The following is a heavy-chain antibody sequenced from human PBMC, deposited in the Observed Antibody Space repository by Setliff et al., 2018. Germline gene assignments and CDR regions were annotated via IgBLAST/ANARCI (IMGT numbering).Heavy chain of an antibody. Sequence: SVKVSCKASGGTFSSYAISWVRQAPGQGLEWMGGIIPIFGTANYAQKFQGRVTITTDESTSTVHMELRSLRTDDTAVYYCVRNPLGPEASTPGGYWGQGTLVTVSS. J-gene: IGHJ4*02. CDR1: GGTFSSYA. CDR2: IIPIFGTA. CDR3: VRNPLGPEASTPGGY. V-gene: IGHV1-69*05. D-gene: IGHD3-16*01.